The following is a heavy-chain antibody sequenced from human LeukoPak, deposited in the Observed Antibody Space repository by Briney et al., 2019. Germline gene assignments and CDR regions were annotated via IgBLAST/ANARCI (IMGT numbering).Heavy chain of an antibody. CDR2: ISYDGSNK. CDR1: GFTFSTYA. J-gene: IGHJ4*02. Sequence: GGSLRLSCAASGFTFSTYAMHWVRQAPGKGLEWVAVISYDGSNKYYADSVKGRFAISRDNSKNTLYLRMNSLRAEDTAVYYCARHMGVSYGDYWGQGTLVTVSS. V-gene: IGHV3-30*03. CDR3: ARHMGVSYGDY. D-gene: IGHD3-10*01.